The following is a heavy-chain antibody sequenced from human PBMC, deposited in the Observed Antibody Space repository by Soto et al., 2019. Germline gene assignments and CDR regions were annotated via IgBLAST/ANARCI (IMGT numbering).Heavy chain of an antibody. V-gene: IGHV5-10-1*01. Sequence: PGESLKISCQAFEYSFTIYWISWVRQMPGAGLEWMGRIDPSNSFATYSPSFQGHVTISVDKSTRIVYLQWRSLKASDTATYYCAGHQSGSGNSNFDFWGQGTPVTVSS. J-gene: IGHJ4*02. CDR3: AGHQSGSGNSNFDF. CDR1: EYSFTIYW. D-gene: IGHD3-10*01. CDR2: IDPSNSFA.